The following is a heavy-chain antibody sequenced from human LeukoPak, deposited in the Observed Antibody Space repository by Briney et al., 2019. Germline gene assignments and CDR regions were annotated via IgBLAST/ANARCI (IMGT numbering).Heavy chain of an antibody. D-gene: IGHD3-16*02. CDR1: GFTFSSYA. CDR2: ISDSGDTT. J-gene: IGHJ4*02. CDR3: AKEDKYGTYRYNLFDY. Sequence: GGSLRLSCTASGFTFSSYAISWVHQAPGKGLEWVSGISDSGDTTYYADSVKGRFTIFRDNSKNTLYLQMNSLRAEDTAVYYCAKEDKYGTYRYNLFDYWGQGTLVTVSS. V-gene: IGHV3-23*01.